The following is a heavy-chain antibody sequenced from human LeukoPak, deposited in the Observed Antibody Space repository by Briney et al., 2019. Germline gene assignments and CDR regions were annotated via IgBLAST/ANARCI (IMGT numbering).Heavy chain of an antibody. CDR1: GFTVSSNY. CDR2: IYSGGST. J-gene: IGHJ4*02. Sequence: GGSLRLSCAASGFTVSSNYMSWVRQAPGKGLEWVSVIYSGGSTYYADSVMGRFTISRDNSKNTLYLQMNSLRAEDTAVYYCGEEPRWTLDYWGQGTLVTVSS. V-gene: IGHV3-53*01. CDR3: GEEPRWTLDY. D-gene: IGHD2-15*01.